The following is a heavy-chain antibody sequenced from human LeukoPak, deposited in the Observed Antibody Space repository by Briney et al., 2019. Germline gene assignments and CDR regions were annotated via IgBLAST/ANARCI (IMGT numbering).Heavy chain of an antibody. CDR3: GEGYYYGSGSSFDY. D-gene: IGHD3-10*01. CDR2: IIPIFGTA. CDR1: GGTFSSYA. Sequence: SVKVSCKASGGTFSSYAISWVRQAPGQGLEWMGGIIPIFGTANYAQKFQGRVTITADKSTSTAYMELSSLRSEDTAVYYWGEGYYYGSGSSFDYWGQGTLVTVSS. V-gene: IGHV1-69*06. J-gene: IGHJ4*02.